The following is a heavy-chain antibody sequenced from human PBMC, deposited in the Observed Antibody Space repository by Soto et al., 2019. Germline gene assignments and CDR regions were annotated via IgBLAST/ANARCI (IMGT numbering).Heavy chain of an antibody. CDR3: ARVVTIFGVVRPTNWFDP. CDR2: INPNSGGT. V-gene: IGHV1-2*02. CDR1: GYTFTGYY. D-gene: IGHD3-3*01. J-gene: IGHJ5*02. Sequence: QVQLVQSGAEVKKPGASVKVSCKASGYTFTGYYMHWVRQAPGQGLEWMGWINPNSGGTNYAQKFQGRVTMTRDTSISKAYMELSRLRSDDTAVYYCARVVTIFGVVRPTNWFDPWGQGTLVTVSS.